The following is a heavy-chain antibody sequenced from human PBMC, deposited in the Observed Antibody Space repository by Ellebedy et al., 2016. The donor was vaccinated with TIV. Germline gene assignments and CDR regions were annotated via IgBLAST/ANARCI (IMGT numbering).Heavy chain of an antibody. J-gene: IGHJ4*02. CDR2: IYYSGST. D-gene: IGHD2-21*02. Sequence: MPSETLSLTCTVSGGSISSYYWSWIRQPPGKGLEWIGYIYYSGSTNYNPSLKSRVTISVDTSKNQFSLKLSSVTAADTAVYYCARLNLGDLYYFDYWGQGTLVTVSS. CDR1: GGSISSYY. V-gene: IGHV4-59*01. CDR3: ARLNLGDLYYFDY.